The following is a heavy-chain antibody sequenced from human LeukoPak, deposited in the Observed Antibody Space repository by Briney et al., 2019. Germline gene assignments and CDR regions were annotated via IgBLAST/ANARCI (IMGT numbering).Heavy chain of an antibody. Sequence: PSETLSLTCTVSGGSFSTYYWSWIRQPAGKGLEWIGHTYTSGATNYNPSPKSRVTMSIDTSKNQFSLKLSSVTAADTAVYYCARDTKYYYGSRTYFFFEYWGQGTLLTVSS. CDR3: ARDTKYYYGSRTYFFFEY. CDR2: TYTSGAT. D-gene: IGHD3-10*01. V-gene: IGHV4-4*07. CDR1: GGSFSTYY. J-gene: IGHJ4*02.